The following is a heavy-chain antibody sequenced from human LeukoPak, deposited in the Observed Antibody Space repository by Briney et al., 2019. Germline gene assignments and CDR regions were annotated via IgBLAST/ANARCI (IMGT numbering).Heavy chain of an antibody. J-gene: IGHJ6*02. CDR2: IIPIFGTA. Sequence: ASVTVSCKASGGTFSSYAISWVRQAPGQGLEWMGGIIPIFGTANYAQKFQGRVTITADESTSTAYMELSSLRSEDTAVYYCARDAGYSSPYYYYYGMDVWGQGTTVTVSS. V-gene: IGHV1-69*13. CDR3: ARDAGYSSPYYYYYGMDV. D-gene: IGHD6-13*01. CDR1: GGTFSSYA.